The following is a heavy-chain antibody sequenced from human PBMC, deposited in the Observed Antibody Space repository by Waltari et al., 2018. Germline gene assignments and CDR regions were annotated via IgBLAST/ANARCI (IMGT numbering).Heavy chain of an antibody. D-gene: IGHD1-26*01. V-gene: IGHV3-21*01. CDR1: GFTFSNYH. J-gene: IGHJ4*02. Sequence: EVQLVESGGGLVKPGGSLRLSCAASGFTFSNYHLTWVRQAPGKGLEWVSSISSSSSYIYYADSVKGRFTISRDNAKNSLYLQMNSLRAEDTAVYYCARGEVGATTEYYFDYWGQGTLVTVSS. CDR2: ISSSSSYI. CDR3: ARGEVGATTEYYFDY.